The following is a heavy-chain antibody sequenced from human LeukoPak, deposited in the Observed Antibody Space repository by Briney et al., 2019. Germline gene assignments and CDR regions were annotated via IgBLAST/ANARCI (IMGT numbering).Heavy chain of an antibody. CDR3: AREGMVRGVTKGFDY. J-gene: IGHJ4*02. D-gene: IGHD3-10*01. V-gene: IGHV3-30*02. CDR1: GFTFSSYG. Sequence: GGSLRLSCAASGFTFSSYGMHWVRQAPGKGLEWVAFIRYDGSNKYYADSVKGRFTISRDNSKNTLYLQMNSLRAEDTAVYYCAREGMVRGVTKGFDYWGQGTLVTVSS. CDR2: IRYDGSNK.